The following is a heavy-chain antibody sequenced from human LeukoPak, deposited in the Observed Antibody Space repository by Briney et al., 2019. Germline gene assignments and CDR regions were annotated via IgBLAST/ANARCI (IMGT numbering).Heavy chain of an antibody. D-gene: IGHD3-22*01. J-gene: IGHJ4*02. Sequence: PGGSLRLSCAASGFTFDDYAMHWVRQAPGKGLEWVSGISWNSGSIGYADSVKGRFTISRDNAKNSLYLQMNSLRAEDTAVYYCAKSPGEAMIVVVIAHYFDYWGQGTLVTVSS. CDR1: GFTFDDYA. CDR3: AKSPGEAMIVVVIAHYFDY. CDR2: ISWNSGSI. V-gene: IGHV3-9*01.